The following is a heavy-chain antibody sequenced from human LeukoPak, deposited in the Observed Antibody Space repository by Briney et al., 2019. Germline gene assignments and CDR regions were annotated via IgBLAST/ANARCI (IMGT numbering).Heavy chain of an antibody. CDR2: ISYDGSNK. D-gene: IGHD1-26*01. CDR1: GSTFSSYA. V-gene: IGHV3-30-3*01. J-gene: IGHJ4*02. Sequence: GGSLRLSCAASGSTFSSYAMHWVRQAPGKGLEWVAVISYDGSNKYYADSVKGRFTISRDNSKNTLYLQMNSLRAEDTAVYYCAREYTTRYYFDYWGQGTLVTVSS. CDR3: AREYTTRYYFDY.